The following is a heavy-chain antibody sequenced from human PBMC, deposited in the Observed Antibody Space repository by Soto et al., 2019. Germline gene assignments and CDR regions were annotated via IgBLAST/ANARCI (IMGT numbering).Heavy chain of an antibody. V-gene: IGHV3-23*01. D-gene: IGHD3-22*01. J-gene: IGHJ4*02. CDR1: GFTFSSYA. CDR3: AKGSWFSGYYPIDY. Sequence: PGGSLRLSCAASGFTFSSYAMSWVRQAPGKGLEWVSAISGSGGSTYYADSVKGRFTISRDNSKNTLYLQMNSLRAEDTAVYYCAKGSWFSGYYPIDYWGQGTLVTVSS. CDR2: ISGSGGST.